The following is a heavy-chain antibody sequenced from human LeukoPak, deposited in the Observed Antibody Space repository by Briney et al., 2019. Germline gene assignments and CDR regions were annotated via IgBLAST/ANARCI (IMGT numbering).Heavy chain of an antibody. CDR3: ARDRMDGRVDY. V-gene: IGHV3-33*01. CDR2: IWYDGSNK. CDR1: GFTFSTYG. Sequence: GGSPRLSCAASGFTFSTYGMHWVRQAPGKGLEWVAVIWYDGSNKLYADSVKGRFTISRDNSKNTVYLQMSSLRAEDTAVYHCARDRMDGRVDYWGQGTLVTVSS. D-gene: IGHD1-26*01. J-gene: IGHJ4*02.